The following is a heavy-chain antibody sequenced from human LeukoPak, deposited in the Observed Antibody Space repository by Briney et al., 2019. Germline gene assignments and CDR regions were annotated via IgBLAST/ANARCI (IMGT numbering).Heavy chain of an antibody. CDR1: GLMFSRYW. V-gene: IGHV3-7*01. CDR3: VSWGSGSEIGNY. D-gene: IGHD3-10*01. J-gene: IGHJ4*02. Sequence: PGGSLRLSCAASGLMFSRYWMSWVRQAPGKGLEWVAHIPTDGRDKYYVDSVKGRFTISRDNAKNSMSLQMNSLRADDTAVFYCVSWGSGSEIGNYWGQGSLVTVSS. CDR2: IPTDGRDK.